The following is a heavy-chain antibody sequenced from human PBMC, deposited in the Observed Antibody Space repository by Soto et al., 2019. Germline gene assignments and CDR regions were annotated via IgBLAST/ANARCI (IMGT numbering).Heavy chain of an antibody. D-gene: IGHD3-10*01. Sequence: EAQLLESGGGLVQLGGSLRLSCAASGFSFDRYAMTWVRQAPGKGPEWVSSISYTGGSTSYADAVRGRFSTSRANPKNTLYLQLNSRRAEVTALYYCAKGGIWLGNIDLGVWGKGTTVTVSS. J-gene: IGHJ6*04. CDR1: GFSFDRYA. V-gene: IGHV3-23*01. CDR3: AKGGIWLGNIDLGV. CDR2: ISYTGGST.